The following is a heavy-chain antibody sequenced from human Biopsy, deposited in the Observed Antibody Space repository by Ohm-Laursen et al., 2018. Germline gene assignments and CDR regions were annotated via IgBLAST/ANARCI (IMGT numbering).Heavy chain of an antibody. V-gene: IGHV3-21*01. D-gene: IGHD3-10*01. CDR3: ARWYGDLFYYYNGMDV. CDR2: ITSRTSST. J-gene: IGHJ6*02. Sequence: LSLTCAASGFTFNVYSIVWVRQAPGKGLEWVSSITSRTSSTYYADSVKGRVTISRDNANNSVSLQMNNLRVDDTAVYYCARWYGDLFYYYNGMDVWGQGTTVTVSS. CDR1: GFTFNVYS.